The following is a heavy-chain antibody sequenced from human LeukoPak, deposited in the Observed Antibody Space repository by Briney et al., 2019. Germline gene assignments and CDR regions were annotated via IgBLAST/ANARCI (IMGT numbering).Heavy chain of an antibody. CDR2: TNHSGST. J-gene: IGHJ5*02. D-gene: IGHD2-2*01. Sequence: SETLSLTCAVYGGSFSGYYWSWIRQPPGKGLEWIGETNHSGSTNYNPSLKSRVTISVDTSKNQFSLKLSSVTAADTAVYYCARGRVVPAARRGWFDPWGQGTLVTVSS. V-gene: IGHV4-34*01. CDR1: GGSFSGYY. CDR3: ARGRVVPAARRGWFDP.